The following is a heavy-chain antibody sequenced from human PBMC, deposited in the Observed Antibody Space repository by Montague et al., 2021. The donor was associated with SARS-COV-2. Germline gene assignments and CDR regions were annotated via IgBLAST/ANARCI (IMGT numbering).Heavy chain of an antibody. CDR1: GGSISSSSYY. D-gene: IGHD3-9*01. Sequence: SETLSLTCTVSGGSISSSSYYWGWIRQPPGKGLEWIGSIYYSGSTYYNPSLKSRVTISVDTSKNQFSLKLSSVTAADTAVYYCARDGSLCFEILIGARHYYCGIDVWGQGTTVTVSS. CDR2: IYYSGST. CDR3: ARDGSLCFEILIGARHYYCGIDV. V-gene: IGHV4-39*07. J-gene: IGHJ6*02.